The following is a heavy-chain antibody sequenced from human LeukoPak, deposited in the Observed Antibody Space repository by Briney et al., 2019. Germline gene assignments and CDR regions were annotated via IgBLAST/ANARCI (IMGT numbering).Heavy chain of an antibody. D-gene: IGHD6-13*01. CDR3: ARGRIAAADI. V-gene: IGHV4-59*01. J-gene: IGHJ3*02. Sequence: SETLSLTCTVSGGSLSSYYWSWIRQPPGKGLEWIGYIYYSGSTNYNPSLKSRVTISVDTSKNQFSLKLSSVTAADTAVYYCARGRIAAADIWGQGTMVTVSS. CDR2: IYYSGST. CDR1: GGSLSSYY.